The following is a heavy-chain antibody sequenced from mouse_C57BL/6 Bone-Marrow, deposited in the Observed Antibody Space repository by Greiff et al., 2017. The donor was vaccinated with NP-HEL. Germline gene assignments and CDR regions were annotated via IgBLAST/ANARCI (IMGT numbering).Heavy chain of an antibody. V-gene: IGHV2-9-1*01. CDR3: ARKGGTNFYYAMDY. CDR1: GFSLTSYA. J-gene: IGHJ4*01. D-gene: IGHD4-1*01. CDR2: IWTGGGT. Sequence: VQLQQSGPGLVAPSQSLSITCTVSGFSLTSYAISWVRQPPGKGLEWLGVIWTGGGTNYNSALKSRLSISKDNSKSQVFLKMNSLQTDDTARYYCARKGGTNFYYAMDYWGQGTSVTVSS.